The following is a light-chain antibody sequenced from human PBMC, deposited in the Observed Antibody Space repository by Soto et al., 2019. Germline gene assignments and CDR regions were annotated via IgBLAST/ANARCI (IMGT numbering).Light chain of an antibody. CDR2: DAS. CDR3: QQYNTYPWT. J-gene: IGKJ1*01. Sequence: EIVLTQSPATLSLSPGERATLSCRASQSVSSYLAWYQQKPGQAPRLLIYDASNRATGIPARFSGSGSGTDFTLTISSLQSEDSATYYCQQYNTYPWTFGQGTKVDIK. V-gene: IGKV3-11*01. CDR1: QSVSSY.